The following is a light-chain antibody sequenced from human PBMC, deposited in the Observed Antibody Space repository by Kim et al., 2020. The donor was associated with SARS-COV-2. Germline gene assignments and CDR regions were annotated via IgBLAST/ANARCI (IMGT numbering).Light chain of an antibody. J-gene: IGKJ1*01. CDR3: QQYGSSPSRT. Sequence: PGERATLSCRASQSVSSSYLAWYQQKPGQAPRLLIYGASSRATGIPDRFSGSGSGTDFTLTISRLEPEDFAVYYCQQYGSSPSRTFGQGTRVDIK. V-gene: IGKV3-20*01. CDR2: GAS. CDR1: QSVSSSY.